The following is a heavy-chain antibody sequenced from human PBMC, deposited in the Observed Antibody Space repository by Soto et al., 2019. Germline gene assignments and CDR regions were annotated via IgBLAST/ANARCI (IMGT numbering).Heavy chain of an antibody. CDR1: GFTFSNAW. D-gene: IGHD6-13*01. V-gene: IGHV3-15*07. CDR3: TTAVLSSSWYPQNYYYYYGMDV. J-gene: IGHJ6*02. Sequence: GGSLRLSCAASGFTFSNAWMNWVRQAPGKGLEWVGRIKSKTDGGTTDYAAPVKGRFTISRDDSKNTLYLQMNSLKTEDTAVYYCTTAVLSSSWYPQNYYYYYGMDVWGQGTTVTVSS. CDR2: IKSKTDGGTT.